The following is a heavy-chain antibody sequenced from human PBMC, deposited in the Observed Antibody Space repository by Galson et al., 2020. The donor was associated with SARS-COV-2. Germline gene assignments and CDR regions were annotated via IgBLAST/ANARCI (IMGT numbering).Heavy chain of an antibody. CDR2: ISGNGANT. CDR3: AKHHYDSSGYFDY. J-gene: IGHJ4*02. D-gene: IGHD3-22*01. Sequence: GESLKISCAASGFTFRNYAMSWVRQAPGKGLEWVSVISGNGANTYYADSVKGRFSISRDNSKNTFYLQMNSLRAEDTAIYYCAKHHYDSSGYFDYWGQGTLVTVSS. V-gene: IGHV3-23*01. CDR1: GFTFRNYA.